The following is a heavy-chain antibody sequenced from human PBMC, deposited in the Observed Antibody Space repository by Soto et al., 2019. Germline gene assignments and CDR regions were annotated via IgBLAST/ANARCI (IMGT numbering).Heavy chain of an antibody. D-gene: IGHD2-2*02. J-gene: IGHJ6*02. CDR1: GFTFSSYW. Sequence: GGSLRLSCAASGFTFSSYWMSWVRQAPGKGLEWVANIKQDGSEKYYVDSVKGRFTISRDNAKNSLYLQMNSLKTEDTGVYYCTTGGYCSTTTCYRGYYYYGLDVWGQGTTVTVSS. CDR2: IKQDGSEK. V-gene: IGHV3-7*03. CDR3: TTGGYCSTTTCYRGYYYYGLDV.